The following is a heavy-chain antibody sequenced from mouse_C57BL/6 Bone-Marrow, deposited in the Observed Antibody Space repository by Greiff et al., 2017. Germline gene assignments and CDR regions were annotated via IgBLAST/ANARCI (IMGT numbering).Heavy chain of an antibody. D-gene: IGHD2-12*01. CDR3: AIVLRGY. V-gene: IGHV1-55*01. J-gene: IGHJ2*01. Sequence: QVQLQQPGAELVKPGASVKMSCKASGYTFTSYWITWVKQRPGKGLEWIGTIDPGSGCTKYHEKFKSKATLTVDKSSRTAYMQLSSLTSEDSAVYYCAIVLRGYWGRGTTLTVS. CDR2: IDPGSGCT. CDR1: GYTFTSYW.